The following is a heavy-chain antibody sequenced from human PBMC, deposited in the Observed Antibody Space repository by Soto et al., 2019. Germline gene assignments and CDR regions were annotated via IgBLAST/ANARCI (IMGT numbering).Heavy chain of an antibody. CDR1: GFSFDDYA. J-gene: IGHJ6*02. D-gene: IGHD2-15*01. V-gene: IGHV3-9*01. CDR2: ISWNSGNI. Sequence: PGGSLRLSCAASGFSFDDYAMHWVRQAPGKGLEWVSGISWNSGNIGYADSVKGRFTISRDNAKNSLYLQMNSLRAEDTALYYCAKSMGGTANGMDVWGQGTTVTVSS. CDR3: AKSMGGTANGMDV.